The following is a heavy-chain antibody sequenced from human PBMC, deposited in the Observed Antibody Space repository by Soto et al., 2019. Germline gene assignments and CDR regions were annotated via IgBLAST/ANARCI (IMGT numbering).Heavy chain of an antibody. V-gene: IGHV4-39*01. D-gene: IGHD4-17*01. J-gene: IGHJ4*02. CDR3: ARPPATPLTTSPLFDY. CDR1: GGSISSSSYY. Sequence: QLQLQESGPGLVKPSETLSLTCTVSGGSISSSSYYWGWIRQPPGKGLEWIGSIYYSGSTYYNPSIKGPLTISEXTXTXXSSLKLSSVTASDTAVYYRARPPATPLTTSPLFDYWGQGTLVTVSS. CDR2: IYYSGST.